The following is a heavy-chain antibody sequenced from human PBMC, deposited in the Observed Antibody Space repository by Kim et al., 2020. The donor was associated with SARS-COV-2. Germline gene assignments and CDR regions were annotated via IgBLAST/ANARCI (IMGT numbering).Heavy chain of an antibody. J-gene: IGHJ4*02. V-gene: IGHV3-23*01. D-gene: IGHD5-12*01. CDR3: ADVSGYGPSLFDY. CDR2: ISGSGGST. Sequence: GGSLRLSCAASGFTFSSYAMSWVRQAPGKGLEWVSAISGSGGSTYYADSVKGRFTISRDNSKNTLYLQMNSLRAEDTAVYYCADVSGYGPSLFDYWGQGTLVTVSS. CDR1: GFTFSSYA.